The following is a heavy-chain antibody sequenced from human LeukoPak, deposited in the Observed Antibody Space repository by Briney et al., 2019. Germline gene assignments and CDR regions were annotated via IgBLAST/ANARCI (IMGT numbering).Heavy chain of an antibody. CDR3: ARERSITMIVVAIQGLDY. CDR1: GYTFTGYY. V-gene: IGHV1-2*02. D-gene: IGHD3-22*01. J-gene: IGHJ4*02. CDR2: INPNSGGT. Sequence: ASVKVSCKASGYTFTGYYMHWVRQAPGLGLEWMGWINPNSGGTNYAQKFQGRVTMTRDTSISTAYMELSRLRSDDTAVYHCARERSITMIVVAIQGLDYWGQGTLVTVSS.